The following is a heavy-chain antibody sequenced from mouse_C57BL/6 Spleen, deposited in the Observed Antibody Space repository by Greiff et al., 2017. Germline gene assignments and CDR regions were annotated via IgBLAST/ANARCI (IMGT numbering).Heavy chain of an antibody. CDR1: GYSITSDY. CDR2: ISYSGST. Sequence: EVQGVESGPGLAKPSQTLSLTCSVTGYSITSDYWNWIRKFPGNKLEYMGYISYSGSTYYNPSLKSRISITRDTSKNQYFLQLNSVTTEDTATYYCATTNYYGSSYWYFDVWGTGTTVTVSS. V-gene: IGHV3-8*01. CDR3: ATTNYYGSSYWYFDV. J-gene: IGHJ1*03. D-gene: IGHD1-1*01.